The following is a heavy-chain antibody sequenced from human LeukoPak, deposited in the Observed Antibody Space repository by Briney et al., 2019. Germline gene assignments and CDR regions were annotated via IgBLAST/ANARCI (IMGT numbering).Heavy chain of an antibody. D-gene: IGHD6-13*01. CDR2: FDPEDGET. J-gene: IGHJ3*02. Sequence: GASVKVSCKVSGYTLTELSMHWVRQAPGKGLEWMGGFDPEDGETIYAQKFQGRVTMTEDTSTDTAYMELSSLRSEDTAVYYCATGFRGEPSRIAAAGATLDAFDIWGQGTMVTVSS. V-gene: IGHV1-24*01. CDR3: ATGFRGEPSRIAAAGATLDAFDI. CDR1: GYTLTELS.